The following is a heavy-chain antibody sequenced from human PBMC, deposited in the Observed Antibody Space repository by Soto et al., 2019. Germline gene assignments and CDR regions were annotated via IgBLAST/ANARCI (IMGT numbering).Heavy chain of an antibody. Sequence: ASVKVSCKVSGYTLTELSMHWVRQAPGKGLEWMGGFDPEDGETIYAQKFQGRVTMTEDTSTDTACMELSSLRSEDTAVYYCATGAYYDFWSGYSIWAQGTMVTVSS. V-gene: IGHV1-24*01. D-gene: IGHD3-3*01. CDR2: FDPEDGET. J-gene: IGHJ3*02. CDR3: ATGAYYDFWSGYSI. CDR1: GYTLTELS.